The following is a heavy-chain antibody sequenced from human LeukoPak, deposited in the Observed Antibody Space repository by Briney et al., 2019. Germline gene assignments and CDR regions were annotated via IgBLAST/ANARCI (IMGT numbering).Heavy chain of an antibody. CDR3: AKDAALWFGESPAGTIDY. CDR2: ISVSGGST. D-gene: IGHD3-10*01. CDR1: GFTFSSYA. V-gene: IGHV3-23*01. J-gene: IGHJ4*02. Sequence: GGSLRPSCAASGFTFSSYAMSWVRQAPGKGLEWVSAISVSGGSTYYADSVKGRFTISRDNSKNTLYLQMNSLRAEDTAVYYCAKDAALWFGESPAGTIDYWGQGTLVTVSS.